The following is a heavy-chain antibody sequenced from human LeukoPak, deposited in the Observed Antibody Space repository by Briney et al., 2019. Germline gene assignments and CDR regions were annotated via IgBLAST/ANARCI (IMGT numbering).Heavy chain of an antibody. CDR2: IWYDGSNK. D-gene: IGHD3-22*01. CDR3: ARDRTYYYDSSGYPNYYFDY. J-gene: IGHJ4*02. Sequence: PGRSLRLSCAASGFTFSSYGMHWVRQAPGKGLEWVAVIWYDGSNKYYADSVKGRFTISRDNSKNTLYLQMNSLRAEDTAVYYCARDRTYYYDSSGYPNYYFDYWGQGTLVTVSS. CDR1: GFTFSSYG. V-gene: IGHV3-33*01.